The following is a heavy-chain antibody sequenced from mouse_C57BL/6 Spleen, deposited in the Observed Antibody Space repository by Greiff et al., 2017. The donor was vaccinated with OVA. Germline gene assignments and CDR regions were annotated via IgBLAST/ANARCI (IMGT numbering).Heavy chain of an antibody. CDR3: ARYYGSSYLFDY. CDR1: GYTFTDYY. CDR2: INPYNGGT. J-gene: IGHJ2*01. V-gene: IGHV1-19*01. Sequence: EVKLMESGPVLVKPGASVKMSCKASGYTFTDYYMNWVKQSHGKSLEWIGVINPYNGGTSYNQKFKGKATLTVDKSSSTAYMELNSLTSEDSAVYYCARYYGSSYLFDYWGQGTTLTVSS. D-gene: IGHD1-1*01.